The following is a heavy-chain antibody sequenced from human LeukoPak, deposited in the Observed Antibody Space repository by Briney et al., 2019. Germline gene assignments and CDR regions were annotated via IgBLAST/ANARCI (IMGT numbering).Heavy chain of an antibody. V-gene: IGHV4-4*07. Sequence: PSETLSLTCTVSGGSIRNYYWSWIRQPAGKGLDWIGRIYSSGSTNYNPSLKSRVTMSVDTSKNQFSLRLTSVTAADTAVYFCARVSQVALSTEYYFDYWGQGTLVTVSS. CDR1: GGSIRNYY. CDR2: IYSSGST. D-gene: IGHD3-9*01. CDR3: ARVSQVALSTEYYFDY. J-gene: IGHJ4*02.